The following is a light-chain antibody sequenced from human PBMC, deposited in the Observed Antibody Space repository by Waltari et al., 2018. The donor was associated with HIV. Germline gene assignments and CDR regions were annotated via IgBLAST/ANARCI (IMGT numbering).Light chain of an antibody. Sequence: QSVLTQPPSASGTPGQRVPISCSGRSSTIGRNTVNWYQQLPGAAPKLLIYNNNQRPSGVPDRFSGSKSGTSASLAISGLQSEDEADYYCAAWDDSLNGYVFGTGTKVTVL. V-gene: IGLV1-44*01. J-gene: IGLJ1*01. CDR2: NNN. CDR1: SSTIGRNT. CDR3: AAWDDSLNGYV.